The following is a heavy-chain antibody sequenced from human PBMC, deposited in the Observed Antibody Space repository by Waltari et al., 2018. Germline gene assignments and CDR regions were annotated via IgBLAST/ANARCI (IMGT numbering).Heavy chain of an antibody. J-gene: IGHJ4*02. CDR2: ISWDGGST. D-gene: IGHD6-13*01. Sequence: EVQLVESGGGLVQPGGSLRLSCAASGFTFDDYTMHWVRQAPGKGLEWVSLISWDGGSTYYADSVKGRFTISRDNSKNSLYLQMNSLRTEDTALYYCAKDMVAFSSSHYFDYWGQGTLVTVSS. V-gene: IGHV3-43*01. CDR3: AKDMVAFSSSHYFDY. CDR1: GFTFDDYT.